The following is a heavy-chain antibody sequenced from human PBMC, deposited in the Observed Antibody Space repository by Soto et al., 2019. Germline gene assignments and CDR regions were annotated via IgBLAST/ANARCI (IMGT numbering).Heavy chain of an antibody. CDR3: AKDRRAGGNYGFDSDF. Sequence: EVQLLESGGGLVQPGGSLRLSCAASGFTSSSYGMTWVRQAPGKGLEWVSFSSATGAGTYYADSVKGRFTISRDNSKNTLYLQMTSLRADDTAVYYCAKDRRAGGNYGFDSDFWGQGALVIVSS. J-gene: IGHJ4*02. CDR2: SSATGAGT. V-gene: IGHV3-23*01. CDR1: GFTSSSYG. D-gene: IGHD1-7*01.